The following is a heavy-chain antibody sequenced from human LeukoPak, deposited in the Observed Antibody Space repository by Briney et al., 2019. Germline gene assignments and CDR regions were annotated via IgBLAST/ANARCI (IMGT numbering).Heavy chain of an antibody. V-gene: IGHV7-4-1*02. Sequence: ASVKVSRKASGYTFTSYAMNWVRQAPGQGLEWMGWINTNTGNPTYAQGFTGRFVFSLDTSVSTAYLQISSLKAEDTAVYYCARDDLLYYYDSSGMGGFDYWGQGTLVTVSS. CDR3: ARDDLLYYYDSSGMGGFDY. D-gene: IGHD3-22*01. CDR1: GYTFTSYA. CDR2: INTNTGNP. J-gene: IGHJ4*02.